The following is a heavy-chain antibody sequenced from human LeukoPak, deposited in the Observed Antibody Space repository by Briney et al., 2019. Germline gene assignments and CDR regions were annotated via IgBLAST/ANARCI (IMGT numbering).Heavy chain of an antibody. CDR1: GGSFSGYY. D-gene: IGHD3-9*01. CDR3: ARHLLPYFVWLPTNYFDY. J-gene: IGHJ4*02. V-gene: IGHV4-34*01. Sequence: SETLSLTCAVYGGSFSGYYWSWFRQPPGKGLEWIGEINHSGSTNYNPSLKSRVTISVDTSKNQFSLKLSSVTAADTAVYYCARHLLPYFVWLPTNYFDYWGQGTLVTVSS. CDR2: INHSGST.